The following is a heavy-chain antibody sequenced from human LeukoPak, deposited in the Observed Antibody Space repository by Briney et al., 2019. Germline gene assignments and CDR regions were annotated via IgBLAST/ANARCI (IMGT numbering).Heavy chain of an antibody. CDR2: ISSSARTI. V-gene: IGHV3-48*03. CDR1: GFSLSSYE. CDR3: ARCSNSYDTGGYYRCPLDY. D-gene: IGHD3-22*01. J-gene: IGHJ4*02. Sequence: GGSLRLSCAASGFSLSSYEMTWVRQAPGKGLEWVSSISSSARTIYYADSVKGRFTICRDNAKNSLYLQMNSLRAEDTAVYYCARCSNSYDTGGYYRCPLDYWGQGTLVTVSS.